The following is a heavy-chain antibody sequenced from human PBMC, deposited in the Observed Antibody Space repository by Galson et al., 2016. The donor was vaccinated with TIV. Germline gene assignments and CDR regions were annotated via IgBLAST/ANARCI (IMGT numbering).Heavy chain of an antibody. Sequence: SVKVSCKASGATFSRYAFNWVRQAPGQGLEWMGRIIPIFDTTNYAQNFQGRVTIIADKSTNTVYMEAIRLRSDDQAVYYCARYSVSFGSGSYYPSSFDYWGQGTLVTVSS. CDR1: GATFSRYA. D-gene: IGHD3-10*01. CDR3: ARYSVSFGSGSYYPSSFDY. CDR2: IIPIFDTT. J-gene: IGHJ4*02. V-gene: IGHV1-69*06.